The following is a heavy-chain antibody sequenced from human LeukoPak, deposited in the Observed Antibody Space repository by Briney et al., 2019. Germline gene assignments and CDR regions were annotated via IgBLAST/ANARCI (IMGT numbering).Heavy chain of an antibody. CDR3: ARGNGGLFDY. CDR2: VSHHGSDE. Sequence: TGGSLRLSCSASGFTFSSYVIHRVRQAPGRGLEWVAGVSHHGSDEYYSDSVKGRFTISRDNSKNTLYLQTHSLRDEDTAVYYCARGNGGLFDYWGQGTLVTVSS. D-gene: IGHD7-27*01. CDR1: GFTFSSYV. V-gene: IGHV3-30*04. J-gene: IGHJ4*02.